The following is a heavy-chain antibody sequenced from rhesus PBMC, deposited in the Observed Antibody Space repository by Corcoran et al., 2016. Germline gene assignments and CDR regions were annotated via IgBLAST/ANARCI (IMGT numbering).Heavy chain of an antibody. Sequence: QVQLQESGPGLVKPSETLSLTCAVSGGSISGYYRSWIRQPPGKGLEWIWNIDGDIVGTNYNPSLKSRVTISKDTSKNQFSLKLSSVTAADTALYYCARDSLYFDYWGQGVLVTVSS. CDR3: ARDSLYFDY. V-gene: IGHV4-81*01. CDR2: IDGDIVGT. CDR1: GGSISGYY. J-gene: IGHJ4*01.